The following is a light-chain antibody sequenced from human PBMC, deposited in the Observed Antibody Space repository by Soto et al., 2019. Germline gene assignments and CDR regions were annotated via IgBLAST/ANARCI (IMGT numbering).Light chain of an antibody. V-gene: IGKV3-20*01. J-gene: IGKJ1*01. CDR3: QQYGSSGT. Sequence: EIVVTKSPFTLYLFAGERATLSCRASQSVNSNYLAWYQQKPGQAPRLLIYGASNRATGIPDRFSGSGSGTDFTLTISRLEPEDFAVYYCQQYGSSGTFGQGTKVDI. CDR1: QSVNSNY. CDR2: GAS.